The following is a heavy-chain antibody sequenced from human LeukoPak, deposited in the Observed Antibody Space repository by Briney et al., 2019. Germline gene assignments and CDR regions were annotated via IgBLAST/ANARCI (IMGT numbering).Heavy chain of an antibody. V-gene: IGHV4-4*02. CDR2: IYHSGST. Sequence: SETLSLTCAVSGGSISSSNWWSWVRQPPGKGLEWIGEIYHSGSTNYNPSLKSRVTISVDKSRNQFSLKLSSVTAADTAVYYCARLVGTVGTHLQSNWFDPWGQGTLVTVSS. J-gene: IGHJ5*02. D-gene: IGHD6-13*01. CDR3: ARLVGTVGTHLQSNWFDP. CDR1: GGSISSSNW.